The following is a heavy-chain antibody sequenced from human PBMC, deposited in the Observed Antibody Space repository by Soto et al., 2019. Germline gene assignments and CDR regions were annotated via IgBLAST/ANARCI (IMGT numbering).Heavy chain of an antibody. CDR3: ARGGHITRPLDY. CDR1: GFTVSSDY. J-gene: IGHJ4*02. Sequence: GGSLRLSCAVSGFTVSSDYMSWVRQAPGKGLEWVSVFYRDGSRHYADSVKGRFTISKNSSNNTLDLQMNSLRPEDAAVYFCARGGHITRPLDYWGRGTLVTVSS. CDR2: FYRDGSR. V-gene: IGHV3-53*04.